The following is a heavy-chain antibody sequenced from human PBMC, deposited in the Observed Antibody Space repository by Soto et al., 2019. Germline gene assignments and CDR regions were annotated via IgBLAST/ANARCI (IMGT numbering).Heavy chain of an antibody. CDR2: IRSKVNSYAT. V-gene: IGHV3-73*01. D-gene: IGHD1-26*01. CDR3: TRQVVGARWNGMDV. J-gene: IGHJ6*02. Sequence: PGGSLRLSCAASGFTFGGSGMHWVRQASGKGLEWVGRIRSKVNSYATAYAASVKGRFTISRDDSKNTAYLQMNSLKTEDTAVYYCTRQVVGARWNGMDVWGQGTTVTVSS. CDR1: GFTFGGSG.